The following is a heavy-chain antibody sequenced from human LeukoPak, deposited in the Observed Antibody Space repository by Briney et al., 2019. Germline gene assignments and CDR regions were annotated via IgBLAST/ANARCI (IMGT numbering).Heavy chain of an antibody. CDR1: GYTFTSYD. J-gene: IGHJ4*02. CDR2: MNPNSGNT. D-gene: IGHD7-27*01. CDR3: ASLRQDELGIGVDY. V-gene: IGHV1-8*01. Sequence: ASVNVSPTASGYTFTSYDINWVRQAPGQGLEWMGWMNPNSGNTGYAQKFQGRVTMTRNTSISTAYMELSSLRSEDTAVYCCASLRQDELGIGVDYWGQGTLVTVSS.